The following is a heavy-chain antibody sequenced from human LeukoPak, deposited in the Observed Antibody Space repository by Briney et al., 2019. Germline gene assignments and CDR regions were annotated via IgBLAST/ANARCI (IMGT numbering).Heavy chain of an antibody. V-gene: IGHV5-51*01. Sequence: GESLKISCKGSGYSFTSYWIGWVRQMPGKGLEWMGIIYPGDSDTRYSPSFQGRVTISVDKSISTAYLQWSSLKASDTAMYYCARLTYYYGSGSYWPGYFDYWGQGTLVTVSS. CDR2: IYPGDSDT. D-gene: IGHD3-10*01. CDR3: ARLTYYYGSGSYWPGYFDY. CDR1: GYSFTSYW. J-gene: IGHJ4*02.